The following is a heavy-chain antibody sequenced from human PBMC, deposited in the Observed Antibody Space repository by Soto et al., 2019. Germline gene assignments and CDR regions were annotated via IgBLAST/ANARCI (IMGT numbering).Heavy chain of an antibody. V-gene: IGHV4-59*08. D-gene: IGHD3-22*01. CDR2: VYDSGAT. J-gene: IGHJ4*01. Sequence: QVQLQELGPGLVKPSGTLSLTCTVYGSSIRGHYLSWIRQPPGKGPEWIGYVYDSGATNYDQFIVSRVTMSVDTSKNQFFLKLTSATAADTAISYFARLNYYDSIDYFDKWGPGTLVTVSS. CDR1: GSSIRGHY. CDR3: ARLNYYDSIDYFDK.